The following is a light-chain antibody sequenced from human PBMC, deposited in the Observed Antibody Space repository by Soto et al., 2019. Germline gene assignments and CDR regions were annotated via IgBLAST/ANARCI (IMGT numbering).Light chain of an antibody. CDR1: QGISNF. Sequence: DIQMTQSPSSVSASVGDRVTFTCRASQGISNFLAWYQQKPGEAPNFLIYTASTLQSGVPSRFRGSGSGTDFTLTISSLQPEDFATYYCQQANSFPFTFGQGTKLEI. V-gene: IGKV1-12*01. CDR3: QQANSFPFT. J-gene: IGKJ2*01. CDR2: TAS.